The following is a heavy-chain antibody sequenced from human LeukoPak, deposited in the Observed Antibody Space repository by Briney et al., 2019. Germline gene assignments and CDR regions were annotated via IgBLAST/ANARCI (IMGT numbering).Heavy chain of an antibody. V-gene: IGHV3-9*01. J-gene: IGHJ4*02. D-gene: IGHD5-12*01. CDR2: ISWNSGSI. CDR3: AKGTNSGYDSNFDY. Sequence: GGSLRLSCAASGFTFDDYAMHWVRQAPGKGLEWVSGISWNSGSIGYADSVKGRFTISRDNAKNSLYLQMNSLRAEDTALYYCAKGTNSGYDSNFDYWGQGTLVTVSS. CDR1: GFTFDDYA.